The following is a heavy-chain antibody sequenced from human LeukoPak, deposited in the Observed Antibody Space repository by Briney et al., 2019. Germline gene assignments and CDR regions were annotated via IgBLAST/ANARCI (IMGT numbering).Heavy chain of an antibody. Sequence: PGGSLRLSCAASGFTFSSYWMHWVRQAPGKGLEWVSAISGSGGSTYYADSVKGRFTISRDNSKNTLYLQMNSLRAEDTAVYYCAKDGFGASCYDYWGQGTLVTVSS. V-gene: IGHV3-23*01. D-gene: IGHD2-2*01. J-gene: IGHJ4*02. CDR1: GFTFSSYW. CDR2: ISGSGGST. CDR3: AKDGFGASCYDY.